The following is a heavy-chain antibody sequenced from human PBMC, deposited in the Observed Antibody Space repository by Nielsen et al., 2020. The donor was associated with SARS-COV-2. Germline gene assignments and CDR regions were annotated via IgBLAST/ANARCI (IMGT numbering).Heavy chain of an antibody. V-gene: IGHV3-30-3*01. J-gene: IGHJ3*02. D-gene: IGHD1-26*01. CDR2: ISYDGSNK. CDR3: ARSLSGSYKSAFDI. CDR1: GFTFSSYA. Sequence: GESLKISCAASGFTFSSYAMHWVRQAPGKGLEWVAVISYDGSNKYYADSVKGRFTISRDNSKNTLYLQMNSLRAEDTAVYYCARSLSGSYKSAFDIWGQGTMVTVSS.